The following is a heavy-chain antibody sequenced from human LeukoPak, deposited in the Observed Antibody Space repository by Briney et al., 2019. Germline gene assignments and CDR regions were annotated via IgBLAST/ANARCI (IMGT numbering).Heavy chain of an antibody. J-gene: IGHJ6*03. CDR2: ISGSGGST. D-gene: IGHD1-26*01. Sequence: GGSLRLSCAASGFTFSSYAMSWVRQAPGKGLEWVSAISGSGGSTYYADSVKGRFTISRDNSKNTLYLQMNSLRAEDTAVYYCAKGGVVGATWYYYMDVWGKGTTVTVS. V-gene: IGHV3-23*01. CDR3: AKGGVVGATWYYYMDV. CDR1: GFTFSSYA.